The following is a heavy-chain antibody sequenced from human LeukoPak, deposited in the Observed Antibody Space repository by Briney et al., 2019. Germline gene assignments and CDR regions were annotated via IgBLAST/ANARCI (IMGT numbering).Heavy chain of an antibody. D-gene: IGHD6-19*01. CDR3: VKNNGWFHLAQ. V-gene: IGHV3-7*03. J-gene: IGHJ4*02. Sequence: GGSLRLSCAASGFNFRDHWMNWVRQAPGKGLEWVGHIKTDGSETYYLDSLRGRFSISRDNTNNALYLQMNSLRVEDTAVYYCVKNNGWFHLAQWGQGTLVTVSS. CDR2: IKTDGSET. CDR1: GFNFRDHW.